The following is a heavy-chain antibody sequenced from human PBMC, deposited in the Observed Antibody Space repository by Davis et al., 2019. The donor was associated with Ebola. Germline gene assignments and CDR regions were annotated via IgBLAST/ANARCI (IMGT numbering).Heavy chain of an antibody. J-gene: IGHJ6*02. CDR3: ARDIAVAVYYYGMDV. D-gene: IGHD6-19*01. V-gene: IGHV3-23*01. CDR1: GFTFSTYA. Sequence: GGSLRLSCAVSGFTFSTYAMSWVRQAPGKGLEWVSGISGGGGVTYYADSVKGRFTISRDNSKNTLYLQMNSLRAEDTAVYYCARDIAVAVYYYGMDVWGQGTTVTVSS. CDR2: ISGGGGVT.